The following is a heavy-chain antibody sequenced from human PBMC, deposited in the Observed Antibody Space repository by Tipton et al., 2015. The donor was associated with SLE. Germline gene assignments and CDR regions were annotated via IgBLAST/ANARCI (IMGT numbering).Heavy chain of an antibody. Sequence: TLSLTCTVSGGSISSSNNYWDWIRQPPGKGLEWIGTIYYSGRTDYNPSLKSRVTMSVDTSMNQFSLKVKSVTAADTALYYCARTYGDAAFDLWGQGTKVTVSS. J-gene: IGHJ3*01. CDR3: ARTYGDAAFDL. D-gene: IGHD4-17*01. CDR1: GGSISSSNNY. V-gene: IGHV4-39*07. CDR2: IYYSGRT.